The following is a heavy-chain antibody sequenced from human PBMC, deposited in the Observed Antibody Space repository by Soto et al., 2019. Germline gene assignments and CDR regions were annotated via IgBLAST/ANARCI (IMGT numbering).Heavy chain of an antibody. CDR1: EFTFSSHG. Sequence: LRLSCAASEFTFSSHGIHWVRQAPGKGLEWVAGIWYEGINKYYAESVKGRFTISRDNSKNTVYLQMNSLRVGDTAVYYCARGNGIVGGTTYFDYWGQGTLVTVSS. V-gene: IGHV3-33*08. J-gene: IGHJ4*02. CDR3: ARGNGIVGGTTYFDY. D-gene: IGHD1-26*01. CDR2: IWYEGINK.